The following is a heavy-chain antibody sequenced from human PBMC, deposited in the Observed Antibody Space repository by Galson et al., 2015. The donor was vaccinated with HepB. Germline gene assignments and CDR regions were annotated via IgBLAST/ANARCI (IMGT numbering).Heavy chain of an antibody. J-gene: IGHJ6*02. V-gene: IGHV3-43*01. CDR2: ISWDGART. CDR3: AKEVNPRLRYFDRSATSSDYGVDF. CDR1: GFNFDDFT. D-gene: IGHD3-9*01. Sequence: SLRLSCAASGFNFDDFTMHWVRQAPGKGLEWVSLISWDGARTYCADSMKGRFTISRDNNKNSLFLHMSSLRTGDTALYYCAKEVNPRLRYFDRSATSSDYGVDFWGHGTTVTVSS.